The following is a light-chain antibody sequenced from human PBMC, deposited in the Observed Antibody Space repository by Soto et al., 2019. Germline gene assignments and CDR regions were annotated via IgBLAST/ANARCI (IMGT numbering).Light chain of an antibody. CDR3: SSYTSSSTL. CDR1: SSNVGAGYD. J-gene: IGLJ1*01. V-gene: IGLV1-40*01. CDR2: AVT. Sequence: QSVLTQPPSVSGVPGQRVTIFCTGSSSNVGAGYDVHWYQQLPGTAPKLMIYAVTDRPSGVSSRFSGSKSGNTASLTISGLQAEDEADYYCSSYTSSSTLFGTGPKVTVL.